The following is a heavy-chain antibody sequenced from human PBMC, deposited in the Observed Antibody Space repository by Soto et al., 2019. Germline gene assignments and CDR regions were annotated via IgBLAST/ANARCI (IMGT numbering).Heavy chain of an antibody. D-gene: IGHD3-22*01. Sequence: QVQLVQSGAEVKKPGSSVKVSCKASGGSVSNYAVNWVRQAPGQGLEWMGGIIPMFDTTKNAQKFQGRVTITADESTSTAYMELSSLRSADTAVYYCATGTYSFDSIGYDGAFDIWVQGTVVTVSS. J-gene: IGHJ3*02. V-gene: IGHV1-69*01. CDR3: ATGTYSFDSIGYDGAFDI. CDR2: IIPMFDTT. CDR1: GGSVSNYA.